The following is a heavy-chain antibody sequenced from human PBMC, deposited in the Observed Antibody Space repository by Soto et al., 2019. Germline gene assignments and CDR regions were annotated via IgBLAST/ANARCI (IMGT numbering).Heavy chain of an antibody. V-gene: IGHV3-30-3*01. J-gene: IGHJ4*02. CDR3: ARHDEVGSYSALGY. D-gene: IGHD3-10*01. CDR2: VLHDGNNK. CDR1: GFTFSDYI. Sequence: QVQLVESGGGVVQPGRSLRLSCAASGFTFSDYIMHWVRQAPGEGLEWVAMVLHDGNNKNHAASVKGRFTISTDNSKTTLYLQMTSLRTADPAMYYCARHDEVGSYSALGYWGQGTLVTVSS.